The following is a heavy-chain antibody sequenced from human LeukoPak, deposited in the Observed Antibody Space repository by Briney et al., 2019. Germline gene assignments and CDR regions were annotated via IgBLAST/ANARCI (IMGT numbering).Heavy chain of an antibody. CDR3: ARQGGRYSSSWYYFDY. J-gene: IGHJ4*02. Sequence: PSETLSLTCTVSGGSISSSSYYWGWIRQPPGKGLEWIGSIYYSGSTYYNPSLKSRVTISVDTSKSQFSLKLSSVTAADTAVYYCARQGGRYSSSWYYFDYWGQGTLVTVSS. V-gene: IGHV4-39*01. CDR1: GGSISSSSYY. D-gene: IGHD6-13*01. CDR2: IYYSGST.